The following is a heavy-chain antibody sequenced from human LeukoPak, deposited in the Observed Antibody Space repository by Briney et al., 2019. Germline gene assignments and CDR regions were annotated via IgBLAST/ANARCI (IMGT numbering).Heavy chain of an antibody. CDR2: IYYSGST. Sequence: PSETLSLTRTVSGGSISSYYWSWIRQPPGKGLEWIGYIYYSGSTNYNPSLKSRVTISVDTSKNQFSLKLSSVTAADTAVYYCARVYETYYDFWSGPGYGMDVWGQGTTVTVSS. D-gene: IGHD3-3*01. CDR1: GGSISSYY. V-gene: IGHV4-59*01. J-gene: IGHJ6*02. CDR3: ARVYETYYDFWSGPGYGMDV.